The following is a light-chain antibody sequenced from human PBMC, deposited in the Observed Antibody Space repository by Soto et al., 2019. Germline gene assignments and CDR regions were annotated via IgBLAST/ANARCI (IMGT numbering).Light chain of an antibody. J-gene: IGLJ1*01. Sequence: QSALTQPRSVSGSPGQSVTISCTGTSSDVGGYNYVSWYQQHPGKAPKVMIYDVSARPSGVPDRFSGSKSGNTASLTISGLQDEDEADYYCCSYAGSPRDVLGTGTKLTVL. V-gene: IGLV2-11*01. CDR2: DVS. CDR3: CSYAGSPRDV. CDR1: SSDVGGYNY.